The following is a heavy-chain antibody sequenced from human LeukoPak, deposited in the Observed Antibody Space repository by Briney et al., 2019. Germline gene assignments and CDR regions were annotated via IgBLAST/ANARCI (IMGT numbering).Heavy chain of an antibody. V-gene: IGHV3-9*01. J-gene: IGHJ4*02. D-gene: IGHD2-15*01. CDR1: GFTFDDYA. Sequence: PGGSLRLSCAASGFTFDDYAMHWVRQAPGKGLEWVSGISWNSGSIGYADSVKGRFTISRDNAKNSLYLQMNSLRAEDTALYYCAKGGRPPAWSPDYWGQGTLVTVSS. CDR3: AKGGRPPAWSPDY. CDR2: ISWNSGSI.